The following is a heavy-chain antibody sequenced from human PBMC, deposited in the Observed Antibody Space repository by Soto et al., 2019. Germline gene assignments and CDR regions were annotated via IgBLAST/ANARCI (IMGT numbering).Heavy chain of an antibody. V-gene: IGHV2-5*02. Sequence: QITLKESGPTLVKPTQTLTLTCTFSGFALNNYGVAEDWIRQPPGKALEWIALIYWDDDKRYSPSLKSRLTITKDTSKNQVVLTMTNMDPVDTATYYCAHNRIGASAGTGYFDYWGQGTLVTVSS. D-gene: IGHD6-13*01. CDR1: GFALNNYGVA. CDR3: AHNRIGASAGTGYFDY. CDR2: IYWDDDK. J-gene: IGHJ4*02.